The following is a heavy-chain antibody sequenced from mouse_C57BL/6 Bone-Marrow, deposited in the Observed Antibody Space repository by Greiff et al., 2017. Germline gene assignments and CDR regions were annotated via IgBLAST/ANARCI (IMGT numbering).Heavy chain of an antibody. V-gene: IGHV1-80*01. D-gene: IGHD1-1*01. Sequence: VQLQQSGAELVKPGAPVKISSKASGYAFSSYWMNWVKQRPGKGLEWIGQIYPGDGDTNYNGKFKGKATLTADKSSSTAYMQLSSLTSEDSAVYFCAREIYYYGSRYFDVWGTGTTVTVSS. CDR3: AREIYYYGSRYFDV. CDR2: IYPGDGDT. CDR1: GYAFSSYW. J-gene: IGHJ1*03.